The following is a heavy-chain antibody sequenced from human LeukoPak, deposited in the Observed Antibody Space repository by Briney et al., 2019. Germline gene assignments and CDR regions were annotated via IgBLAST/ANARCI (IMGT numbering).Heavy chain of an antibody. CDR1: GFTFSNYA. V-gene: IGHV3-23*01. J-gene: IGHJ4*02. Sequence: GGSLRLSCAASGFTFSNYAMNWVRQSPGKGLEWVSGVTGSGGRTFYADFVKGRFIISRDNSKNTVYLQMNSLRAEDTAIYYCAKEASYDSRAAFESWGQGTLVTGSS. D-gene: IGHD3-22*01. CDR2: VTGSGGRT. CDR3: AKEASYDSRAAFES.